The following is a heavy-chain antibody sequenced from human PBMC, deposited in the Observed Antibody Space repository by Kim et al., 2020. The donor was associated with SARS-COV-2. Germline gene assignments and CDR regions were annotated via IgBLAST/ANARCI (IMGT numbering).Heavy chain of an antibody. CDR1: GFTFSSYA. CDR2: ISGSGGTT. V-gene: IGHV3-23*01. D-gene: IGHD3-10*01. CDR3: AKGSQRHHGSAHDY. Sequence: GGSLRLSCAASGFTFSSYAMSWVRQAPGKGLEWVSVISGSGGTTYYGDSVKGRFTISRDNSKNTLNLQMNSLRAEDTAVYYCAKGSQRHHGSAHDYWGQGTLVTVSS. J-gene: IGHJ4*02.